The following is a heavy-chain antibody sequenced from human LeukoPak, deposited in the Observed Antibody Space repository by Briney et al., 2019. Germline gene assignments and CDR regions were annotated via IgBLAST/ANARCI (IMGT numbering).Heavy chain of an antibody. D-gene: IGHD3-10*01. CDR2: NYYSGST. Sequence: PSETLSLTCTVSGGSISSSSYYWGWIRQPPGKGLEGIGSNYYSGSTYYNPSLKSRVTISVYTSKHQFSLKLSSVAAADTAVYYCARNDYYGSGSSIDYWGQGTLVTVSS. J-gene: IGHJ4*02. CDR3: ARNDYYGSGSSIDY. CDR1: GGSISSSSYY. V-gene: IGHV4-39*01.